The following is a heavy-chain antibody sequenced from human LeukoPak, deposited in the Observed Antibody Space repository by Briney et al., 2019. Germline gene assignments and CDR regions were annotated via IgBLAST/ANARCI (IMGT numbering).Heavy chain of an antibody. J-gene: IGHJ4*02. V-gene: IGHV3-7*01. CDR1: RFTFTNYW. D-gene: IGHD6-6*01. CDR2: INQDGSVN. Sequence: GGSLRLSCAASRFTFTNYWMSWVRQAPGKGLEGVANINQDGSVNYYMDSIKGRFTISRDNAKNSLFLQMNSLRADDTAVYYCARIGYSSSSLDYWGQGTLVTVSS. CDR3: ARIGYSSSSLDY.